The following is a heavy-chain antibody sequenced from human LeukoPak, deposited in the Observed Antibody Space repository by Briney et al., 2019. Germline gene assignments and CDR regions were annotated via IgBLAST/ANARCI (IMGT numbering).Heavy chain of an antibody. V-gene: IGHV4-39*01. CDR3: ARLLRVGTMVRGVYYFDY. J-gene: IGHJ4*02. D-gene: IGHD3-10*01. CDR1: GGSISSSSYY. Sequence: PSETLSLTCTVSGGSISSSSYYWGWIRQPPGKGLEWIGSIYYSGSTYYNPSLKSRVTISVDTSKNQFSLKLSSVTAADTAVYYCARLLRVGTMVRGVYYFDYWGQGTLVTVSS. CDR2: IYYSGST.